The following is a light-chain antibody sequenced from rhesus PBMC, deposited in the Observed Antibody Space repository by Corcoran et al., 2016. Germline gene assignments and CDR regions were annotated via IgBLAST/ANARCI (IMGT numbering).Light chain of an antibody. CDR3: YQHSGGYC. CDR1: QSVRSY. CDR2: GAS. J-gene: IGKJ2*01. Sequence: QVILTQSPATLSLSPGERATLSCRASQSVRSYVAWYQQKPGQAPRLLIYGASSRATGIPGRCSGSGAGTDFTLTISSLEPEDVGVYHCYQHSGGYCFGQGTKVKIK. V-gene: IGKV3-10*01.